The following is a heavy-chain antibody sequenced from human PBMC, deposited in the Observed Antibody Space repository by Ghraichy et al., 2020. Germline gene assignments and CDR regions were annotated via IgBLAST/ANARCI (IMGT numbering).Heavy chain of an antibody. Sequence: GGSLRLSCAVSGFTLSSHWMHWVRQAPGKGLMWVSRIHPDGSDTTYADSVKGRFTISRDNAENMVYLQMNSLRAEDAAVYYCVRDRTVAGTGPHFDYWGQGTLVTVSS. CDR2: IHPDGSDT. J-gene: IGHJ4*02. CDR3: VRDRTVAGTGPHFDY. V-gene: IGHV3-74*01. CDR1: GFTLSSHW. D-gene: IGHD6-13*01.